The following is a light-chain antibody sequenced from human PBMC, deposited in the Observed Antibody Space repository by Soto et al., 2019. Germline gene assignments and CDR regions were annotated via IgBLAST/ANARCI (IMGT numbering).Light chain of an antibody. CDR1: QSVSHN. V-gene: IGKV3-15*01. Sequence: EILMTQSPATLYVSPGERATLSCRASQSVSHNLAWYQQKPGQAPRLLFYGASTRATGIPARFSGSGSGTDFTLTSSSLQSEDFALYYCQQSNNWPYTFGQGTKLEIK. J-gene: IGKJ2*01. CDR3: QQSNNWPYT. CDR2: GAS.